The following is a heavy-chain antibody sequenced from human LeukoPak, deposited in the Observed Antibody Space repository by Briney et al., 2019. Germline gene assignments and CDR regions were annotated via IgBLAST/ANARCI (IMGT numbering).Heavy chain of an antibody. J-gene: IGHJ4*02. Sequence: PGGSLRLSCAASGFTFSSYSMNWVRQAPGKGLEWVSSISSSSSYIYYADSVKGRFTISRDNAKNSLYLQMNSLRAEDTAVYYCARVGTIFGVVITDYWGQGTLVTVSS. CDR3: ARVGTIFGVVITDY. V-gene: IGHV3-21*01. D-gene: IGHD3-3*01. CDR2: ISSSSSYI. CDR1: GFTFSSYS.